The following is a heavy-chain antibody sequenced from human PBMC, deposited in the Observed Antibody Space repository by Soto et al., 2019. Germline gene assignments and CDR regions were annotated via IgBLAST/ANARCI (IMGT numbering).Heavy chain of an antibody. V-gene: IGHV5-51*01. Sequence: GESLKISCKASGYSFTNYWIGWVRQMPGKGLEWMGSIYPAYSDTRYSPSFQGQVTISADKSISTAYLQWSSLKASDTAMYYCARHDVCSTPICHNWFDPWGQGTLVTVLL. CDR1: GYSFTNYW. J-gene: IGHJ5*02. D-gene: IGHD2-2*01. CDR3: ARHDVCSTPICHNWFDP. CDR2: IYPAYSDT.